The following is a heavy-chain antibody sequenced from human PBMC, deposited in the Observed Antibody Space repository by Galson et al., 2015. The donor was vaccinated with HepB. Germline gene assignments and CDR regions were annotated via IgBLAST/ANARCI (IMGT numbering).Heavy chain of an antibody. J-gene: IGHJ4*02. D-gene: IGHD1-26*01. CDR1: GFTFSGYD. CDR2: LSYDGSKK. Sequence: SLRLSCAASGFTFSGYDMHWVRQAPGKGLEWVAGLSYDGSKKSFADSVKGRFIISRDNPENTLYLQMNSLRPDDTAIYYCAEAPGSGAWDYFDYWGQGTLVTVSS. V-gene: IGHV3-30*18. CDR3: AEAPGSGAWDYFDY.